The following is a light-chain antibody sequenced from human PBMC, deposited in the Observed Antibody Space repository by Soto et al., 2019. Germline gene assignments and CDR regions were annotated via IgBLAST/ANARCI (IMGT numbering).Light chain of an antibody. CDR1: QSVSSY. Sequence: EIVLTQSPATLSLSPGERATLSCRASQSVSSYLAWYQQKPGQAPRLLIYDASNRATGIPARFSGSASGTDFNLTISSQEPEDFAVYYCQQRSNWPLTFGGGTKVEIK. CDR3: QQRSNWPLT. CDR2: DAS. J-gene: IGKJ4*01. V-gene: IGKV3-11*01.